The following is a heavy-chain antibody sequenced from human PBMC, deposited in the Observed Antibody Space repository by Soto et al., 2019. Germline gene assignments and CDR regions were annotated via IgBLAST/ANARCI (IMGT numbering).Heavy chain of an antibody. CDR3: ATMNGVATITEWLGP. Sequence: PXGTLSVSGTVAGGSVSSGAYYWSWIRQTPGKGLNWIGYIFYSGTTNYNPSLKSRVTISVATSKNQFYLKLSSVTAADTAVYYCATMNGVATITEWLGPWGQGTLLTVPS. J-gene: IGHJ5*02. CDR2: IFYSGTT. D-gene: IGHD5-12*01. CDR1: GGSVSSGAYY. V-gene: IGHV4-61*08.